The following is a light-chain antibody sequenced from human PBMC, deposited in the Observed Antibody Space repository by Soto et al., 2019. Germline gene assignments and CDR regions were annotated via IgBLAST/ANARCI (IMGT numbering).Light chain of an antibody. J-gene: IGKJ2*01. CDR3: QQTYRPPYT. V-gene: IGKV1-39*01. CDR2: AAS. CDR1: QSVNRY. Sequence: DIQMTQSPSSLSASLGDRVTITCRASQSVNRYLNWYQQQPGRAPKVLNYAASSLQSGVPSRFSGNGSGTDFTLTISSLQPEDCATYFCQQTYRPPYTFAQGTRVQIK.